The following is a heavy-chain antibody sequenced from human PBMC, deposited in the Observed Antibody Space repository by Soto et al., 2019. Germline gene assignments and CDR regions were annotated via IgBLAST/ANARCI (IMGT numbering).Heavy chain of an antibody. V-gene: IGHV4-4*02. D-gene: IGHD6-19*01. CDR2: SYHIGSV. Sequence: QVLLQESGPGLVQPSGTLSLSCVVSGVSIGSNYYWGWVRQSPGKGLEWLGDSYHIGSVNYNPSLMSRVPTYMDKSQNQFSLNMNSVTAEDKAVYYCARSIGWYEIDYWGQGTLVIVSS. CDR1: GVSIGSNYY. CDR3: ARSIGWYEIDY. J-gene: IGHJ4*02.